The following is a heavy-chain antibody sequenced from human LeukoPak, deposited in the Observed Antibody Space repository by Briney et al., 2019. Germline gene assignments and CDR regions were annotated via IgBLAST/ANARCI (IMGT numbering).Heavy chain of an antibody. CDR3: ARHLRREGLADY. CDR1: GYSFDTYW. V-gene: IGHV5-51*01. CDR2: IYPRDSDT. Sequence: GESLKISCTGSGYSFDTYWIGWVRQMPGKGLEWMGVIYPRDSDTRYNPSFQGQVTISVDRSINAAYLQWRSLKASDTAMYYCARHLRREGLADYWGPGTQVTVSS. J-gene: IGHJ4*02. D-gene: IGHD3/OR15-3a*01.